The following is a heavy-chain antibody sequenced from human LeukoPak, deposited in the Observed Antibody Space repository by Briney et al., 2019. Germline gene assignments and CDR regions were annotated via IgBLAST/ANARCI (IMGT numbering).Heavy chain of an antibody. CDR1: GGTFSSYA. J-gene: IGHJ5*02. CDR3: ARGISVAIFGGTGNWFDP. D-gene: IGHD3-3*01. CDR2: IIPIFGTA. V-gene: IGHV1-69*13. Sequence: GASVKVSCKASGGTFSSYAISWVRQAPGQGLEWMGGIIPIFGTANYAQKFQGRVTITADESTSTAYMELSSLRSEDTAVYYCARGISVAIFGGTGNWFDPWGQGTLVTVSS.